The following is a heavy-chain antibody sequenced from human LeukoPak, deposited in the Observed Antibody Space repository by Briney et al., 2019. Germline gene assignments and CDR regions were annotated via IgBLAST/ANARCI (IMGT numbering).Heavy chain of an antibody. CDR1: GGSFSGYY. Sequence: LSLTCAVYGGSFSGYYMSWIRQAPGKGLEWVSYISSSGSTIYYADSVKGRFTISRDNAKNSLYLQMNSLRAEDTAVYYCARDLVPYCSSTSCYNYYYYGMDVWGQGTTVTVSS. D-gene: IGHD2-2*02. CDR2: ISSSGSTI. V-gene: IGHV3-11*01. CDR3: ARDLVPYCSSTSCYNYYYYGMDV. J-gene: IGHJ6*02.